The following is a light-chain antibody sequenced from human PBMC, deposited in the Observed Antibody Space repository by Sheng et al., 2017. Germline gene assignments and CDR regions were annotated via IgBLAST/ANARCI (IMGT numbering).Light chain of an antibody. CDR3: QQTDIFPLT. CDR2: AAS. Sequence: DIQMSQSPSSVSASVGDRVTITCRASQAIANYLAWYQLKPGEAPKVLIYAASSLQSGVPDRFSASGFGTDFTLTINSVQPEDSATYYCQQTDIFPLTFGGGTKVEI. V-gene: IGKV1-12*01. J-gene: IGKJ4*01. CDR1: QAIANY.